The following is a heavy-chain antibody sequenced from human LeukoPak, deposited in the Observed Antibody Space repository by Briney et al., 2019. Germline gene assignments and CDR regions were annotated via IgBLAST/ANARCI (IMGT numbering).Heavy chain of an antibody. CDR3: ARRMYSSGWLIDY. D-gene: IGHD6-13*01. V-gene: IGHV4-34*01. CDR2: INHSGSS. J-gene: IGHJ4*02. CDR1: GGSFSGYY. Sequence: SETLSLTCVVYGGSFSGYYWNWIRQPPGKGPEWIGEINHSGSSHYNPSLKSRVTISVDTSKNQFSLNLSSVTAADTAVYYCARRMYSSGWLIDYWGQGTLVTVSS.